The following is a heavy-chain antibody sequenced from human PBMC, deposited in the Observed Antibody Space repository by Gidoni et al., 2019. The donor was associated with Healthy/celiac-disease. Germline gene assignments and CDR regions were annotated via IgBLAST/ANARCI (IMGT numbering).Heavy chain of an antibody. CDR3: ARDSSYYDFWSGFPYYYYMDV. CDR1: GFTFSSYW. Sequence: EVQLVESGGGLVQPGGSLRLSCAASGFTFSSYWMSWVRQAPGKGLEWVAKIKQDGSEKYYVDSVKGRFTISRDNAKNSLYLQMNSLRAEDTAVYYCARDSSYYDFWSGFPYYYYMDVWGKGTTVTVSS. CDR2: IKQDGSEK. D-gene: IGHD3-3*01. V-gene: IGHV3-7*01. J-gene: IGHJ6*03.